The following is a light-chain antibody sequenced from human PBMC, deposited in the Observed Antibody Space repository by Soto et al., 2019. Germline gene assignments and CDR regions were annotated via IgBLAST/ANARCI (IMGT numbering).Light chain of an antibody. Sequence: QSVLTQPASVSGSPGQSITISCTGTSSDVGGYNYVSWYQQHPGKAPKLMIYEVSYRPSGVSNRFSGSKSGNTASLTISGLQAEDEADYYCSSCTTSSTLVFGTGTKLTVL. CDR1: SSDVGGYNY. J-gene: IGLJ1*01. V-gene: IGLV2-14*01. CDR2: EVS. CDR3: SSCTTSSTLV.